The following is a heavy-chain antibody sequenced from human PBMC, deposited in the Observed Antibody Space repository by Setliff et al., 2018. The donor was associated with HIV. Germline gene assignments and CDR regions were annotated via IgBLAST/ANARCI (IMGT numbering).Heavy chain of an antibody. CDR2: ISYDGSNK. D-gene: IGHD6-13*01. CDR1: GFTFSSYA. CDR3: ARALYRVKQQLVPHFFDY. Sequence: GGSLRLSCAASGFTFSSYAMHWVRQAPGKGLEWVAVISYDGSNKYYADSVKGRFTISRDNANNSLYLQMNSLRAEDTAMYYCARALYRVKQQLVPHFFDYWGQGTLVTVSS. J-gene: IGHJ4*02. V-gene: IGHV3-30*07.